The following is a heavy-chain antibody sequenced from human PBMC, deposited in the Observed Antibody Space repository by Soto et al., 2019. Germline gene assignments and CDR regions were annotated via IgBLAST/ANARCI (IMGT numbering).Heavy chain of an antibody. CDR3: VRDRSSFTGTAGVY. J-gene: IGHJ4*01. V-gene: IGHV3-74*01. CDR2: IKTDATSI. CDR1: GFTFSSHW. D-gene: IGHD1-7*01. Sequence: EVQLVESGGGLVLPGGSLRLSCAASGFTFSSHWMHWVRQVPGKGLVWVSRIKTDATSISYADSVKGRFTVSRDNAKSRLYLQMNSLRAEDTAIYYCVRDRSSFTGTAGVYWGQGSLVTVSS.